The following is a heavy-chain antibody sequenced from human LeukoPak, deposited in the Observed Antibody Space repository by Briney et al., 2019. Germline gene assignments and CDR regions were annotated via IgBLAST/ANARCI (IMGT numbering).Heavy chain of an antibody. CDR1: GYTFTGYY. CDR3: ARGLYYMDV. Sequence: GASVKVSCKASGYTFTGYYMHWVRQATGQGLEWMGWMNPNSGNTGYAQKFQGRVTITRNTSISTAYMELSSLRSEDTAVYYCARGLYYMDVWGKGTTVTVSS. J-gene: IGHJ6*03. CDR2: MNPNSGNT. V-gene: IGHV1-8*03.